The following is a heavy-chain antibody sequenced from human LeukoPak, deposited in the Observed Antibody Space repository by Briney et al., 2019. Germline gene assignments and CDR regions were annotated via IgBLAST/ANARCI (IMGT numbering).Heavy chain of an antibody. J-gene: IGHJ6*04. D-gene: IGHD6-19*01. CDR3: ARGRSSGWSNYYYYYGMDV. CDR2: IKHSGST. CDR1: GGSFSGYY. Sequence: PSETLSLTCAVYGGSFSGYYWSWIRQPPGKGLEWIGEIKHSGSTNYSPSLKSRVTISVDTSKNQFSLKLSSVTAADTAVYYCARGRSSGWSNYYYYYGMDVWGKGTTVTVSS. V-gene: IGHV4-34*01.